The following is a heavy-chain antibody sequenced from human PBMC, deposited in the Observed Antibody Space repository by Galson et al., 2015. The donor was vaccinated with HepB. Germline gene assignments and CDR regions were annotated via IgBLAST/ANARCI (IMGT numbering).Heavy chain of an antibody. V-gene: IGHV3-30-3*01. CDR1: GFTFSSYA. CDR3: ARDPGYCTNGVCYFFDY. D-gene: IGHD2-8*01. CDR2: ISYDGSNK. J-gene: IGHJ4*02. Sequence: SLRLSCAASGFTFSSYAMHWVRQAPGKGLEWVAVISYDGSNKYYADSVKGRFTISRDNSKNTLYLQMNSLRAEDTAVYYCARDPGYCTNGVCYFFDYWGQGTLVTVSS.